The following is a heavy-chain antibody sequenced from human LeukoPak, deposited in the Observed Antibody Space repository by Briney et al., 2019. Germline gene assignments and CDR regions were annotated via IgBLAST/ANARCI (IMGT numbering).Heavy chain of an antibody. CDR2: IYYSGST. Sequence: SQTLSLTYTVSGGSISSGGYYWSWIRQHPGKGLEWIGYIYYSGSTYYNPSLKSRATISVDMSKNQFSLKLSSVTAADTAVYYCARDPGGRNWFDPWGLGTLVTVSS. CDR3: ARDPGGRNWFDP. V-gene: IGHV4-31*03. CDR1: GGSISSGGYY. J-gene: IGHJ5*02. D-gene: IGHD3-10*01.